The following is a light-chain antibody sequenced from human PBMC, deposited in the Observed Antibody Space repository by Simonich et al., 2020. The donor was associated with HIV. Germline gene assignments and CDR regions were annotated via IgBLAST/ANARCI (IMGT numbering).Light chain of an antibody. V-gene: IGKV1-5*03. J-gene: IGKJ1*01. Sequence: DIQMTQSPSTLSASVGDRVTITCRASQSINTWLAWYQQKPGKAPKLLIYKASDLESGVPSRFSGSGSGTEFTLTISSLQPDDFAVYYCQQYNNWPPWTFGQGTKVEIK. CDR3: QQYNNWPPWT. CDR1: QSINTW. CDR2: KAS.